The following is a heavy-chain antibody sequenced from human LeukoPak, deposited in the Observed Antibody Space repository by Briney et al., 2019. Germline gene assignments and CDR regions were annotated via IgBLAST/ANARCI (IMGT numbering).Heavy chain of an antibody. CDR1: GFTFSSHS. J-gene: IGHJ4*02. CDR3: AKTDYSSGPYDL. CDR2: ISGSGGST. V-gene: IGHV3-23*01. D-gene: IGHD6-25*01. Sequence: GRSLRLSCPASGFTFSSHSMSSVRQAPGKWLECVSAISGSGGSTYYADSVKGRFTISRDNSKNTLYLQMNSLRAEDTAVYYCAKTDYSSGPYDLWGQGTLVTVSS.